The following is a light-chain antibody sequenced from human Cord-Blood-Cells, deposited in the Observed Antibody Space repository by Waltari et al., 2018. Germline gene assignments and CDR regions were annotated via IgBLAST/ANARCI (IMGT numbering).Light chain of an antibody. Sequence: EIVMTQSPSTLSESPGERATLPCRASQSVSSNLAWYQQKPGQAPRLLIYGASTRATGIPARFSGSGSGTEFTLTISSLQSEDFAVYYCQQYNNWPPLTFGGGTKVEIK. J-gene: IGKJ4*01. CDR1: QSVSSN. CDR3: QQYNNWPPLT. CDR2: GAS. V-gene: IGKV3-15*01.